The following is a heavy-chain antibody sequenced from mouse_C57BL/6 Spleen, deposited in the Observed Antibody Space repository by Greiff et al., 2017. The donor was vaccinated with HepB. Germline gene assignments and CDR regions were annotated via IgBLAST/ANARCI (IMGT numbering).Heavy chain of an antibody. D-gene: IGHD1-1*01. CDR3: TRDLWITTVVATRFAY. CDR2: ISSGGDYI. V-gene: IGHV5-9-1*02. J-gene: IGHJ3*01. Sequence: DVMLVESGEGLVKPGGSLKLSCAASGFTFSSYAMSWVRQTPEKRLEWVAYISSGGDYIYYADTVKGRFTISRDNARNTLYLQMSSLKSEDTAMYYCTRDLWITTVVATRFAYWGQGTLVTVSA. CDR1: GFTFSSYA.